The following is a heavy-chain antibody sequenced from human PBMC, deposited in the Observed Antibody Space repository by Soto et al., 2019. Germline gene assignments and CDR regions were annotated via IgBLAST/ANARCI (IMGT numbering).Heavy chain of an antibody. CDR1: GDSIGTTHSY. D-gene: IGHD5-18*01. Sequence: SETLSLTCTVSGDSIGTTHSYWAWIRQSPGKGLEWIGNIHYSGSTYYMPSLRSRVTLSVDTSKNQFSLRLTSVTAADTALYYCARSAIATHWFFDLWGRGTLVTVSS. CDR3: ARSAIATHWFFDL. CDR2: IHYSGST. V-gene: IGHV4-39*01. J-gene: IGHJ2*01.